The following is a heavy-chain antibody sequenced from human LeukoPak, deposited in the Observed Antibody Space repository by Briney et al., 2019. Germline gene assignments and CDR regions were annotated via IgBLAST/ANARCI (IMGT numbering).Heavy chain of an antibody. V-gene: IGHV3-7*01. Sequence: GGFLRLSCAASGFTFSSYWMSWVRQAPGKGLEWVANIKQDGGEKHYVDSVKGRFTISRDNAKKSLYLQMNSLRAEDTAVYYCARRDFWSGPTFDYWGQGTLVTVSS. CDR3: ARRDFWSGPTFDY. CDR2: IKQDGGEK. D-gene: IGHD3-3*01. J-gene: IGHJ4*02. CDR1: GFTFSSYW.